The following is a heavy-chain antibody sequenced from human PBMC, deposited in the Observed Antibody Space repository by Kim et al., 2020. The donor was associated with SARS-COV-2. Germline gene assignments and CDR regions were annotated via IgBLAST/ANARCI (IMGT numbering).Heavy chain of an antibody. CDR2: WNEGSKK. Sequence: WNEGSKKYYADSATGRITSSRDNSKNTLYLQMTSLRVEDTAVYYCANFDLWGQGTLVTVSS. CDR3: ANFDL. V-gene: IGHV3-33*06. J-gene: IGHJ4*02.